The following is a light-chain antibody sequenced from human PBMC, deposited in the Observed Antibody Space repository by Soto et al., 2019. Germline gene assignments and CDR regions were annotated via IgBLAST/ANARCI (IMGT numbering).Light chain of an antibody. J-gene: IGKJ1*01. CDR2: WSS. CDR1: QSVFFNYNNKNY. Sequence: DIVMTQSPDSLAVSLGERATINCKSSQSVFFNYNNKNYLALYQQKPGQPPKLLIYWSSIRESGVPDRFSGSESGTDFTLTISSLQAEDVAVYYCQQYYNIPPTFGQGPKVEI. V-gene: IGKV4-1*01. CDR3: QQYYNIPPT.